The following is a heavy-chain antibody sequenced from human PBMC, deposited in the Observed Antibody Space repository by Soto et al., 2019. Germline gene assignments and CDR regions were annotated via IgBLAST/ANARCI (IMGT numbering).Heavy chain of an antibody. V-gene: IGHV1-2*02. CDR1: GYTFTGYY. CDR2: INPNSGGT. D-gene: IGHD5-12*01. J-gene: IGHJ4*02. CDR3: ARGTLRRDGYNPY. Sequence: ASVKVSCKASGYTFTGYYMHWVRQAPGQGLEWMGWINPNSGGTNYAQKFQGRVTMTRDTSISTACMELSRLRSDDTAVYYCARGTLRRDGYNPYWGQGTLVTVSS.